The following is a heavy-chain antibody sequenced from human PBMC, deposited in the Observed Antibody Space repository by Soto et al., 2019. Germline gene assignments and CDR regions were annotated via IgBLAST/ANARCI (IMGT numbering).Heavy chain of an antibody. J-gene: IGHJ3*02. CDR1: GFTFSSYW. CDR3: ARSTVTRAFDI. Sequence: EVQLVESGGGLVQPGGSLRLSCAASGFTFSSYWMHWVRQAPGKGLVWVSRINSDGSSTSYADSVKGRFTISRDNAKNTLNLQRNSLRAEDTAVYYCARSTVTRAFDIWCQGTMVTVSS. D-gene: IGHD4-17*01. CDR2: INSDGSST. V-gene: IGHV3-74*01.